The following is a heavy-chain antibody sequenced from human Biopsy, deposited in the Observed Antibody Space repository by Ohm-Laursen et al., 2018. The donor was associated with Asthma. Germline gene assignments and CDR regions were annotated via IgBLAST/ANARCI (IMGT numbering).Heavy chain of an antibody. CDR3: ARRWRSYDSSNYYLDQ. Sequence: SETLSLTCDVSGGSISVSNWWSWVRQPPGRGLEWIGQIHHLGNANYNPSLKSRVTMSVDKSKNQFSLKLTSVTAADTAVYFCARRWRSYDSSNYYLDQWGQGTLVTVSS. CDR2: IHHLGNA. V-gene: IGHV4-4*02. D-gene: IGHD3-22*01. CDR1: GGSISVSNW. J-gene: IGHJ4*02.